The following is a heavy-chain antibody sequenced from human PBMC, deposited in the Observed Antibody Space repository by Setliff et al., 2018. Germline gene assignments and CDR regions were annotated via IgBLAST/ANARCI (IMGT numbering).Heavy chain of an antibody. CDR3: ARRPIALAGYRKGAFDI. V-gene: IGHV1-18*01. CDR2: VSTYNGDT. D-gene: IGHD6-19*01. CDR1: TYIFNSYG. J-gene: IGHJ3*02. Sequence: ASVKVSCKASTYIFNSYGISWVRQAPGQGLEWMGWVSTYNGDTNYAQKFRGRVTMTTDISTSTVYMELRTLRSDDTAVYYCARRPIALAGYRKGAFDIWGQGTMVTVSS.